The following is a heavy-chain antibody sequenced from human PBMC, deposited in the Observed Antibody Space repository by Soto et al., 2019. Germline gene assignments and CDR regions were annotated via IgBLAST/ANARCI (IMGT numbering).Heavy chain of an antibody. J-gene: IGHJ6*02. D-gene: IGHD2-2*01. V-gene: IGHV1-69*04. Sequence: ASVKVSCKASGGTFSSYTISWVRQAPGQGLEWMGRIIPILGIANYAQKFQGRVTITADKSTSTAYMELSSLRSEDTAVYYCARDLGLSTRNSGAYGMDVWGQGTTVTVSS. CDR2: IIPILGIA. CDR3: ARDLGLSTRNSGAYGMDV. CDR1: GGTFSSYT.